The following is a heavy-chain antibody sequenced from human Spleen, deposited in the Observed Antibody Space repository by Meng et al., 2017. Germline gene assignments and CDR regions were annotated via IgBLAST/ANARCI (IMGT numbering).Heavy chain of an antibody. CDR3: AWMTTRICGDCFYAFDI. CDR2: INGVFGTT. D-gene: IGHD2-21*02. J-gene: IGHJ3*02. Sequence: SVKVSCKAPGGIFSNSVVGWVRQAPGQGLEWMGGINGVFGTTNYAQKFQGRVTITADESTSTAYMELSSLRSEDTAVYYCAWMTTRICGDCFYAFDIWGQGTMVTVSS. V-gene: IGHV1-69*13. CDR1: GGIFSNSV.